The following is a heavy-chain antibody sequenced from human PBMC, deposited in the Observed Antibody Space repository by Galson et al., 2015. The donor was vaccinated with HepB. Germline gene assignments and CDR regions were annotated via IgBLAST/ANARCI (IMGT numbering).Heavy chain of an antibody. CDR2: VSASGGGA. V-gene: IGHV3-23*01. J-gene: IGHJ4*02. Sequence: SLRLSCAASGFTFSSYAMHWVRQAPGKGLERVSSVSASGGGAHYADSVKGRFAVSRDNSKNTLYLQMNSLRAEDTAVYYCAKPPWTVFGVVSRKSYYFDHWGRGTLVTVSS. CDR3: AKPPWTVFGVVSRKSYYFDH. D-gene: IGHD3-3*01. CDR1: GFTFSSYA.